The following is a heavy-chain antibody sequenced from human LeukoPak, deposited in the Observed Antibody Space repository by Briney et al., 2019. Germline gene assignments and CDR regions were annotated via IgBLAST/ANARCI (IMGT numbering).Heavy chain of an antibody. V-gene: IGHV3-30*18. Sequence: GRSLRLSCAASGFTFSRYGMNWVRQAPGKGLEWVAVVSYDGSDKYYADSVKGRFTISRDNSKNTLHLQMDSLRAEDTAVYYCAKELGSGYDRAFQHWGQGTLVTVSS. CDR3: AKELGSGYDRAFQH. CDR1: GFTFSRYG. CDR2: VSYDGSDK. J-gene: IGHJ1*01. D-gene: IGHD5-12*01.